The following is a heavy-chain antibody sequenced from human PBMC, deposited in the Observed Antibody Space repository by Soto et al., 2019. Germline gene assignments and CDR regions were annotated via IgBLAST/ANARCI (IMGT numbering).Heavy chain of an antibody. CDR1: GYTFTSYS. D-gene: IGHD3-16*01. J-gene: IGHJ4*02. CDR3: ARVPLGGVTNFDY. CDR2: IHPIVGST. V-gene: IGHV1-46*01. Sequence: QVQLVQSGAEVKKPGASVKVSCKASGYTFTSYSMHWVRQAPGQGLEWMGIIHPIVGSTSYAQKFQGRVTMTRDTSTSTVYMQLSSLRSEDTAVYYCARVPLGGVTNFDYWGQGTLVTVSS.